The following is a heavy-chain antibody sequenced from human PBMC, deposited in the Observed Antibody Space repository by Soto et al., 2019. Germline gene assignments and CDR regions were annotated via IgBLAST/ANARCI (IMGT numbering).Heavy chain of an antibody. CDR2: ISPYSGYT. J-gene: IGHJ4*02. D-gene: IGHD2-8*01. V-gene: IGHV1-18*01. Sequence: AAVKVSCKGFGYSFMKYGINWVRQAPGQGLEWVVWISPYSGYTHSAQKFHGRLTLTTDTAASTAYMELRILRSADTPLYYCPREASVLIRAANNSRFDSWGKGPLVTVSS. CDR3: PREASVLIRAANNSRFDS. CDR1: GYSFMKYG.